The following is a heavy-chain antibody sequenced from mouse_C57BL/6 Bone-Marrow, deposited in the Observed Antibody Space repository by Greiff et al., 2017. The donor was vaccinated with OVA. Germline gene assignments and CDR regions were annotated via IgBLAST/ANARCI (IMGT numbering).Heavy chain of an antibody. J-gene: IGHJ1*03. CDR3: ARWGQRDFYV. Sequence: VQLQESGAELVRPGTSVKMSCKASGYTFTNYWIGWAKQRPGHGLEWIGDIYPGGGYTNYNEKFKGKATLTADKSSSTAYMQISSLTSEDSAIYYCARWGQRDFYVWGTGTTVTVSS. CDR1: GYTFTNYW. V-gene: IGHV1-63*01. CDR2: IYPGGGYT.